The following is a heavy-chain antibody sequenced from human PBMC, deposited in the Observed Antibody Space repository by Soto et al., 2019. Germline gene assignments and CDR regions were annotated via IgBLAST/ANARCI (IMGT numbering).Heavy chain of an antibody. J-gene: IGHJ6*02. D-gene: IGHD3-16*01. CDR1: GFTFSNAW. CDR2: IKSKTDGGTT. Sequence: GGSLRLSCAASGFTFSNAWMSWVRQAPGKGLEWVGRIKSKTDGGTTDYAAPVKGRFTISRDDSKNTLYLQMNSLKTEDTAVYYCVRSGGLPYNYATDVWGQGTTVTVSS. CDR3: VRSGGLPYNYATDV. V-gene: IGHV3-15*01.